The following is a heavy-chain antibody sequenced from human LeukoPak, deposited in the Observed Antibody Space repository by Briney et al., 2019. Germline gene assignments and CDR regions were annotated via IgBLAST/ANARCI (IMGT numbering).Heavy chain of an antibody. CDR2: IIPILGIA. J-gene: IGHJ4*02. V-gene: IGHV1-69*10. CDR3: AREGSGYSYGFLDY. Sequence: ASVKVSCKASGGTFSSYIISWVRQAPGQGLEWMGGIIPILGIANYAQKFQGRVTITADKSTSTAYMELSSLRSEDTAVYYCAREGSGYSYGFLDYWGQGTLVTVSS. D-gene: IGHD5-18*01. CDR1: GGTFSSYI.